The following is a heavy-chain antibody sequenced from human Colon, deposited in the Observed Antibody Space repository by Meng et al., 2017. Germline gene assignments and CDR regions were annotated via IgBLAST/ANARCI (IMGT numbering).Heavy chain of an antibody. D-gene: IGHD6-19*01. CDR3: ARERLSSGWYGGRWFDP. J-gene: IGHJ5*02. CDR2: INHSGST. Sequence: QVEPQQWGAGLLKPSATMSLTCAFYGWSFSGYSWSWIRQPPGKGLEWIGEINHSGSTNYNPSLKSRVTISVDTSKNQFSLKLSSVTAADTAVYYCARERLSSGWYGGRWFDPWGQGTLVTVSS. CDR1: GWSFSGYS. V-gene: IGHV4-34*01.